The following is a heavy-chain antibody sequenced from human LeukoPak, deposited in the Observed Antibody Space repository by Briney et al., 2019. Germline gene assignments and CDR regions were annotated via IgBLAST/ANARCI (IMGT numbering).Heavy chain of an antibody. CDR3: ARVGDWNDLVY. J-gene: IGHJ4*02. D-gene: IGHD1-1*01. V-gene: IGHV4-59*01. Sequence: SETLALTCTVSGGPLSPYYWSWIRQAPGKGLQWIGYILYNGRTTNYNPSLKSRATILVDTSNNQFSLKLNSVTAADTAVYYCARVGDWNDLVYWGQGILVTVSS. CDR1: GGPLSPYY. CDR2: ILYNGRTT.